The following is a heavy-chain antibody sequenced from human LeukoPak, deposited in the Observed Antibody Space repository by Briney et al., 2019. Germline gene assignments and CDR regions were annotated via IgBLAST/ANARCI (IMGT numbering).Heavy chain of an antibody. CDR1: GGSISDGSSY. CDR3: ARNTSYHNDRSGDLFDF. Sequence: PSETLSLTCSVSGGSISDGSSYWGWIRQPPGKGLEWIGSIYNSASTTYNPSLKSRVIISIDTSNNQFSLKLSSVTAADTALYYCARNTSYHNDRSGDLFDFWGQGTLVTVSS. V-gene: IGHV4-39*01. CDR2: IYNSAST. J-gene: IGHJ4*02. D-gene: IGHD3-22*01.